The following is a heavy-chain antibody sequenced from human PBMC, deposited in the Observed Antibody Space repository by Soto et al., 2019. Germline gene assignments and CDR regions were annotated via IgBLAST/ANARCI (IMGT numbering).Heavy chain of an antibody. D-gene: IGHD3-10*01. V-gene: IGHV3-33*01. CDR3: VRDRQRGEF. CDR1: GFTFSGHD. J-gene: IGHJ4*02. Sequence: GGSLRLSCAASGFTFSGHDMHWVRQAPGKGLEWVALIWYDGTNKYYADSVKGRFIISRGSSKNTLYLQMNSLRAEDTAVYYCVRDRQRGEFCGQGTLVTVSS. CDR2: IWYDGTNK.